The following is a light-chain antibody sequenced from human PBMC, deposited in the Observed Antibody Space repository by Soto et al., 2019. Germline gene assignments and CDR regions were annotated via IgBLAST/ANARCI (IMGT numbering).Light chain of an antibody. Sequence: SVLPQAPSGSGTPGQRVTISCSGSSSNIGSNYVYWYQQLPGTAPKLLIYRNNQRPSGVPDRFSGSKSGTSASLAISGLRSEDEADYYCAAWDDSLSGYVFGTGTKVTVL. V-gene: IGLV1-47*01. J-gene: IGLJ1*01. CDR1: SSNIGSNY. CDR2: RNN. CDR3: AAWDDSLSGYV.